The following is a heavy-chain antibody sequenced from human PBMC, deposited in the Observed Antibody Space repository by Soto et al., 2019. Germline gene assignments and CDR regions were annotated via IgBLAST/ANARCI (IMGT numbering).Heavy chain of an antibody. Sequence: PGGSLRLSCAASGFAFSNYAMNWVRQAPGQGLEWVSAISGGAGDTYYAYSVKGRFTISRDNSKNRLFLQMKSLRAEDTAIYYCAKSSRITLVRGVTDYWGQGTLVTVSS. CDR3: AKSSRITLVRGVTDY. J-gene: IGHJ4*02. V-gene: IGHV3-23*01. CDR1: GFAFSNYA. CDR2: ISGGAGDT. D-gene: IGHD3-10*01.